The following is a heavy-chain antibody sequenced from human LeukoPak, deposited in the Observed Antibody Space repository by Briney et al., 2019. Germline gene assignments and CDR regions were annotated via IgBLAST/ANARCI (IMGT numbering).Heavy chain of an antibody. CDR1: GGSISSYY. J-gene: IGHJ4*02. CDR3: ARGVPEYYDFWSGYFYYFDY. CDR2: IYYSGST. D-gene: IGHD3-3*01. V-gene: IGHV4-59*01. Sequence: SETLSLTCTVSGGSISSYYWSWVRQPPGKGLEWIGYIYYSGSTNYNPSLKSRVTISVDTSKNQFSLKLTSVTAADTAVYYCARGVPEYYDFWSGYFYYFDYWGQGTLVTVSS.